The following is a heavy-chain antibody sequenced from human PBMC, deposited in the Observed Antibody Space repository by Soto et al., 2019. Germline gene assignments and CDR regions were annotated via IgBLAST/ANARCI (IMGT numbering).Heavy chain of an antibody. V-gene: IGHV3-9*01. CDR2: ISWNSGSI. D-gene: IGHD2-15*01. Sequence: GGSLRLSCAASGFTFDDYAMHWVRQSPGKGLEWVSGISWNSGSIGYADSVKGRFTISRDNAKNSLYLQMNSLRAEDTALYYCEAFSSGGKAHGPGLFDLWGRGTLVTVSS. CDR3: EAFSSGGKAHGPGLFDL. J-gene: IGHJ2*01. CDR1: GFTFDDYA.